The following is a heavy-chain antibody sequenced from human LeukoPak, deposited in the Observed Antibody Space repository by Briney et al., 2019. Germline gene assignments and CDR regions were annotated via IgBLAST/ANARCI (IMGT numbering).Heavy chain of an antibody. CDR2: VDGGGGT. J-gene: IGHJ4*02. V-gene: IGHV3-23*01. CDR1: GFTLSSYA. D-gene: IGHD6-13*01. CDR3: AKQSAGSAAWYSLHYDF. Sequence: GGFLRLSCAASGFTLSSYAMTWVRQAPGRGLEWVSSVDGGGGTYYADSVKGRFTISRDNSKDTLYLQMNGLRAEDTAVYFCAKQSAGSAAWYSLHYDFWGQGTLVTVSS.